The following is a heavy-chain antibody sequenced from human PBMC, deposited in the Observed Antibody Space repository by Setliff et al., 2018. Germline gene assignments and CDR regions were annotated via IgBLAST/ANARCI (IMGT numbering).Heavy chain of an antibody. J-gene: IGHJ4*02. V-gene: IGHV4-38-2*02. CDR2: VYHSGSS. CDR3: ARAAARAEYSDTSAYLPFDF. Sequence: LSLTCTVSGYPISRGFYWGRIRQSPGKGLEWIGSVYHSGSSYQNPSLRSRIAVSVDTSKNQFSLRLNSVTAADTAVYFCARAAARAEYSDTSAYLPFDFWGLGTLVTVSS. D-gene: IGHD3-16*01. CDR1: GYPISRGFY.